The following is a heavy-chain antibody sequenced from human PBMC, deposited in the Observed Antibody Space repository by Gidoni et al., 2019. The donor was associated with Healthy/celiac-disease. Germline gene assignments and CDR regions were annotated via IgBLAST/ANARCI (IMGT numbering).Heavy chain of an antibody. Sequence: QVQLVESGGGVVQPGRSLRLSCAASGFTFSRYSMHWVRQAPGQGLEWVAVISYDGSNKYYADSVKGRFTISRDNSKNTLYLQMNSLRAEDTAVYYCARHSDATDYWGQGTLVTVSS. D-gene: IGHD3-10*01. CDR2: ISYDGSNK. V-gene: IGHV3-30-3*01. CDR3: ARHSDATDY. CDR1: GFTFSRYS. J-gene: IGHJ4*02.